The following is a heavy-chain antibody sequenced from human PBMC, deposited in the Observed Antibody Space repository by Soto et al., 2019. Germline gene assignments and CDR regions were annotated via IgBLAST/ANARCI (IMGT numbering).Heavy chain of an antibody. CDR2: ISSSSSTI. D-gene: IGHD6-13*01. V-gene: IGHV3-48*01. CDR3: ARDAIAEYPHYMDV. Sequence: HPGGSLRLSCAASGFTFSSYSMNWVRQAPGKGLEWVSYISSSSSTIYYADSVKGRFTISRDNAKNSLYLQMNSLRAEDTAVYYCARDAIAEYPHYMDVWGKGTTVTVSS. CDR1: GFTFSSYS. J-gene: IGHJ6*03.